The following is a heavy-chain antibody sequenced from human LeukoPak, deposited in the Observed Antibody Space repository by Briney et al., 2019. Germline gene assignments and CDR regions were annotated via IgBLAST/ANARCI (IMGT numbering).Heavy chain of an antibody. V-gene: IGHV4-61*01. Sequence: PSETLSLTCTVSGGSVSSGNYYWNWIRQTPGKGLEWIGFIYSSGATNYNPSLKSRVTISLDTSKNQFSLKLSSVTAADTAVYYCARGADYIWGTSVHFFDYWGPGTLVTVSS. CDR3: ARGADYIWGTSVHFFDY. D-gene: IGHD3-16*01. CDR1: GGSVSSGNYY. J-gene: IGHJ4*02. CDR2: IYSSGAT.